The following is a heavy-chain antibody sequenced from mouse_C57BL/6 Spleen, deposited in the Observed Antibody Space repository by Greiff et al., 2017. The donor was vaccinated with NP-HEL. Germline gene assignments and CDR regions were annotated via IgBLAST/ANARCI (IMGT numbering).Heavy chain of an antibody. D-gene: IGHD2-1*01. V-gene: IGHV1-15*01. CDR1: GYTFTDYE. Sequence: QVQLQQSGAELVRPGASVTLSCKASGYTFTDYEMHWVKQTPVHGLEWIGAIDPETGGTAYNQKFKGKAILTADKSSSTAYMELRSLTSEDSAVYYCTRWGVYYGTPMGYWGQGASVTVSS. CDR2: IDPETGGT. J-gene: IGHJ4*01. CDR3: TRWGVYYGTPMGY.